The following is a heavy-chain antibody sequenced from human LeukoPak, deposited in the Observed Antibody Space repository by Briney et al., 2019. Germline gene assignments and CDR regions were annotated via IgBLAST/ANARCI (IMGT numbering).Heavy chain of an antibody. CDR2: TSDSGHT. CDR1: GGSILNNY. J-gene: IGHJ4*02. V-gene: IGHV4-59*13. CDR3: ARWYDSGHHFDN. Sequence: SETLSLTCSVTGGSILNNYWNWMRQPPGKGLEWIGYTSDSGHTYYNPSLKSRVTMSVDTSRNQFSLKVTSATAADTAVYYCARWYDSGHHFDNWGRGTSVTVSS. D-gene: IGHD6-19*01.